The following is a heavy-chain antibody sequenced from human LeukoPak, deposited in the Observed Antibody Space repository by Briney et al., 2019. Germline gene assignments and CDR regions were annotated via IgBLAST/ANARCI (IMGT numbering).Heavy chain of an antibody. CDR1: GLTFSSFP. Sequence: QAGGSLRLSCAASGLTFSSFPMVWIRQAPGEGLEGVSSISGSGGDTYYQDSVKGRFTISRDNSKNTVYLQMNSLRAEDTAVYYCAKILGHDSSGYYYYGMDVWGQGTTVIVSS. V-gene: IGHV3-23*01. CDR3: AKILGHDSSGYYYYGMDV. J-gene: IGHJ6*02. D-gene: IGHD3-22*01. CDR2: ISGSGGDT.